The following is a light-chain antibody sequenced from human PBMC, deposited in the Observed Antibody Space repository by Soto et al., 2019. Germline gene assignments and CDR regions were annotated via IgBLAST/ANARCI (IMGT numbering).Light chain of an antibody. CDR3: LQYHNLWA. CDR2: GAS. J-gene: IGKJ1*01. V-gene: IGKV3-15*01. CDR1: QSVSSN. Sequence: EIVMTQSPATLSVSPGERATLSCRASQSVSSNLAGYQQKPGQAPRLLIYGASTRATGIPARFSGSGSGTEFTLTISSLQSEDFAVYSCLQYHNLWAFGQGTKVDIK.